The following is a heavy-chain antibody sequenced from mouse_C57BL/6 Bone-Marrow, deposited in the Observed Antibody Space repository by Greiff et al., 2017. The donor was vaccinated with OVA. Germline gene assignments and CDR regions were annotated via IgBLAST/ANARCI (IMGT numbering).Heavy chain of an antibody. Sequence: QVQLQQPGAELVRPGSSVKLSCKASGYTFTSYWMHWVKQRPIQGLEWIGNIDPSDSETHYNQKFKDKATLTVDKSSSTAYMQLSSLTSEDSAVYYCARFYGSSVTYWYFDVWGTGTTVTVSS. CDR3: ARFYGSSVTYWYFDV. D-gene: IGHD1-1*01. V-gene: IGHV1-52*01. CDR2: IDPSDSET. CDR1: GYTFTSYW. J-gene: IGHJ1*03.